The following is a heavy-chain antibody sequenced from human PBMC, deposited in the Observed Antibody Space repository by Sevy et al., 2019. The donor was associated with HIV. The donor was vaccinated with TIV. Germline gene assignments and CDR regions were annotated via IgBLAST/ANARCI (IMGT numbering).Heavy chain of an antibody. V-gene: IGHV4-34*01. CDR1: GGSFSGYY. J-gene: IGHJ3*02. CDR3: ARHCSSSSCSHAFDI. Sequence: SETLSLTCAVYGGSFSGYYWSWIRQPPGKGLEWVGEINHSGSTNYNPSLKSRVTISVDRSNNQFSLKLSFVTAADTAVYYCARHCSSSSCSHAFDIWGQGTMVTVSS. D-gene: IGHD2-2*01. CDR2: INHSGST.